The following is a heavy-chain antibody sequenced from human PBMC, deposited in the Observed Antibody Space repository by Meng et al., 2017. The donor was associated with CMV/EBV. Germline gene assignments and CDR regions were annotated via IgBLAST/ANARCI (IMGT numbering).Heavy chain of an antibody. Sequence: EVQLVESGGGLVKPGGSLSLSCAASGFTFSSYSMNWVRQAPGKGLEFVSSISSSSSYIYYEESVMGRFTISRDNDKNSLYLQMNSLRAEDTAVYYCARDGSRLKPTWFDPRGQGTLVTVSS. D-gene: IGHD3-16*01. CDR1: GFTFSSYS. CDR2: ISSSSSYI. V-gene: IGHV3-21*01. J-gene: IGHJ5*02. CDR3: ARDGSRLKPTWFDP.